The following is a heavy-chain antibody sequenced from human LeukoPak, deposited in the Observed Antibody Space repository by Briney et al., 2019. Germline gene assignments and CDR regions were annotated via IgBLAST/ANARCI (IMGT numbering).Heavy chain of an antibody. V-gene: IGHV4-4*07. CDR2: MYASGST. D-gene: IGHD3-10*01. CDR1: GGSIITYY. J-gene: IGHJ6*03. Sequence: SETLSVTCTVSGGSIITYYWSWIRQSGGKGLEWIGRMYASGSTAYNPSLNSRVTMSIDKSKNKFSLELTSVIAADTAVYYCATSGSSLDYYHHIDVWGKGTTVTVSS. CDR3: ATSGSSLDYYHHIDV.